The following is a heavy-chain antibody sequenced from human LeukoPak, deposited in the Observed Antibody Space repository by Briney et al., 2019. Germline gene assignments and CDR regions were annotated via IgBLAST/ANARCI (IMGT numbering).Heavy chain of an antibody. CDR2: IYTSGST. Sequence: SETLPLTCTASGASMRNYYWSWIRQPPGKGLEWIGLIYTSGSTDYNPPLKSRVTISVDTSKNQFSLKLSSVTAADTAVYYCASGIRSMSPYWYFDLWGRGTLVTVSS. CDR1: GASMRNYY. J-gene: IGHJ2*01. CDR3: ASGIRSMSPYWYFDL. V-gene: IGHV4-4*09. D-gene: IGHD3-3*01.